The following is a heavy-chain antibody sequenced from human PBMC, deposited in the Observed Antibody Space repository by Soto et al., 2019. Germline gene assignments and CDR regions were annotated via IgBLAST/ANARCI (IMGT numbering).Heavy chain of an antibody. J-gene: IGHJ4*02. Sequence: ASVKVSCKASGYTFTSYGISWGRQAPGQGLEWMGWISAYNGNTNYAQKLQGRVTMTTDTSTSTAYMELRSLRSDDTAVYYCARNQYYDSSGYYEIRDYWGQGTLVTVSS. CDR1: GYTFTSYG. CDR2: ISAYNGNT. V-gene: IGHV1-18*01. D-gene: IGHD3-22*01. CDR3: ARNQYYDSSGYYEIRDY.